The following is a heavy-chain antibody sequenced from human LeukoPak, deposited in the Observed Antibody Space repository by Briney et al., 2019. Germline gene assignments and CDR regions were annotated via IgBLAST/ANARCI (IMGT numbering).Heavy chain of an antibody. CDR2: ISGSGCST. CDR3: VNDADYYDSSGYFN. Sequence: GGSLRLSCAASGFTVSTDHMSWVRQAPGKGLEWVSAISGSGCSTYYADSVKGRFTISRDNSKNSLYLQMNSLRAEDMAVYYCVNDADYYDSSGYFNWGQGTLVTVSS. V-gene: IGHV3-23*01. J-gene: IGHJ4*02. D-gene: IGHD3-22*01. CDR1: GFTVSTDH.